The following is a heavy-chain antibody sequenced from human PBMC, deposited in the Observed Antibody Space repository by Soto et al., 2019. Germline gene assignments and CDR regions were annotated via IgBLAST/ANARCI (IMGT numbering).Heavy chain of an antibody. V-gene: IGHV1-18*04. CDR3: ARDVGTSITMVRGVIDY. CDR1: GYTFTSYG. CDR2: ISAYNGNT. J-gene: IGHJ4*02. Sequence: VASVKVSCKASGYTFTSYGISWVRQAPGQGLEWMGWISAYNGNTNYAQKLQGRVTMTTDTSTSTAYMELRSLRSDDTAVYYCARDVGTSITMVRGVIDYWGQGTLVTVSS. D-gene: IGHD3-10*01.